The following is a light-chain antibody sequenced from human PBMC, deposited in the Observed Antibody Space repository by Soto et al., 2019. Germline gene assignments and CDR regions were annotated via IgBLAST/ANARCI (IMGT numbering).Light chain of an antibody. CDR2: DVS. J-gene: IGLJ1*01. V-gene: IGLV2-14*01. Sequence: QSVLTQPASVSGSPGQSITISCTGTSSDVGGYNYVSWYQQHPGKAPKLMIYDVSNRPSGVSNRFSGSKSGNTASLTISGLQAEDEADYYCSSYAGSNNLKVFGTGTKVNVL. CDR1: SSDVGGYNY. CDR3: SSYAGSNNLKV.